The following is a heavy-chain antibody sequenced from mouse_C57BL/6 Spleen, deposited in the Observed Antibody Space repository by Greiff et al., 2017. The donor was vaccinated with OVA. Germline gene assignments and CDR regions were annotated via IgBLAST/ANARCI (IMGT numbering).Heavy chain of an antibody. D-gene: IGHD1-1*01. CDR1: GFTFSDYG. Sequence: EVHLVESGGGLVKPGGSLKLSCAASGFTFSDYGMHWVRQAPEKGLEWVAYISSGSSTIYYADTVKGRFTISRDNAKNTLFLQMTSLRSEDTAMYYCARGGLRFAMDYWGQGTSVTVSS. CDR2: ISSGSSTI. V-gene: IGHV5-17*01. J-gene: IGHJ4*01. CDR3: ARGGLRFAMDY.